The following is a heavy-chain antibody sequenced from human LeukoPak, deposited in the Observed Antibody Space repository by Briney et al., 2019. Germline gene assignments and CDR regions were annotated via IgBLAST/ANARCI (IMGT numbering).Heavy chain of an antibody. CDR2: ISRKAKSTTT. Sequence: GGSLRLSCAASGFTFSGSAMHWVRQASGKGLEWVGRISRKAKSTTTAYAASVKGRLTIHRDDSTTTAYLKMDSPKTEDTDVYYCTRPGGYIGYDLGGHYYYYMDVWGKGTTVTVSS. CDR3: TRPGGYIGYDLGGHYYYYMDV. CDR1: GFTFSGSA. D-gene: IGHD5-12*01. V-gene: IGHV3-73*01. J-gene: IGHJ6*03.